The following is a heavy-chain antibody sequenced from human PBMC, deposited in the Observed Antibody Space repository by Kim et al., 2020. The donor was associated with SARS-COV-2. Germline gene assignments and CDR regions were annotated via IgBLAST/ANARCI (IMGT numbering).Heavy chain of an antibody. D-gene: IGHD3-10*01. CDR1: GYTFTSYD. Sequence: ASVKVSCKASGYTFTSYDINWVRPATGQGLEWIGWMNPYSGNTGYVQKFQGRVTMTRNTSISTAYMELSSLRSEDTAVYYCARAKLVQGVFYYYYYMDVWGKGTTVTVSS. CDR2: MNPYSGNT. V-gene: IGHV1-8*01. J-gene: IGHJ6*03. CDR3: ARAKLVQGVFYYYYYMDV.